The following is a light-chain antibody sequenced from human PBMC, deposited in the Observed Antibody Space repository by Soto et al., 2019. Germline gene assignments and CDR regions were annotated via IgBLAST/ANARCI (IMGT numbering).Light chain of an antibody. Sequence: EIVMTQSPATLSLSPGERATLSCRASQSVSNNLAWYQQKPGQAPRRLIYGASTRATGIPARFSGSGSGTEFTLTISSLQSEDFAVYYCQQYNNWPPLTFGGGTKVEIK. CDR2: GAS. CDR3: QQYNNWPPLT. V-gene: IGKV3-15*01. CDR1: QSVSNN. J-gene: IGKJ4*01.